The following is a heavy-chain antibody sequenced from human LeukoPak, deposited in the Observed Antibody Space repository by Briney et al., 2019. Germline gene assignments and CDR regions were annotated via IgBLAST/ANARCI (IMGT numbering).Heavy chain of an antibody. V-gene: IGHV1-24*01. CDR2: FDPEDGET. J-gene: IGHJ4*02. CDR1: GYTLTELS. Sequence: APVKVSCKVSGYTLTELSMHWVRQAPGKGLEWMGGFDPEDGETIYAQKFQGRVTMTEDTSTDTAYMELSSLRSEDTAVYYCATWGMLRFLEWLFDYWGQGTLVTVSS. CDR3: ATWGMLRFLEWLFDY. D-gene: IGHD3-3*01.